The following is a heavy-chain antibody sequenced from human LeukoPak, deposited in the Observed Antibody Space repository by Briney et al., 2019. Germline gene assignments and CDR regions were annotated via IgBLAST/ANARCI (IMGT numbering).Heavy chain of an antibody. CDR3: ANNEHDYDLDY. J-gene: IGHJ4*02. D-gene: IGHD4-17*01. Sequence: PGGSLTLSCAASGFTFSSYAMSWVRQAPGKGLEWVSAISGSGGSTYYADSVKGRITISRDKYKNTLYLQMNSLRAEDTAVYYCANNEHDYDLDYWGQGTLVTVSS. V-gene: IGHV3-23*01. CDR1: GFTFSSYA. CDR2: ISGSGGST.